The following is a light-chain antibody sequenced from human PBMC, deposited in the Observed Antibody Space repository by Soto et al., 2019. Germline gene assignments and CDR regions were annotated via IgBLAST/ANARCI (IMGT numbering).Light chain of an antibody. V-gene: IGKV1-5*01. CDR2: DAS. CDR3: QQSTT. Sequence: DIQMTQSPSTLSASVGDRVTITCRTSQRIANWLAWYQQKPGKAPKRLIYDASTLESGVPSRFSGSGSGTEFTLTLSSLQPDDFATYYCQQSTTFGQGTKVEIK. J-gene: IGKJ1*01. CDR1: QRIANW.